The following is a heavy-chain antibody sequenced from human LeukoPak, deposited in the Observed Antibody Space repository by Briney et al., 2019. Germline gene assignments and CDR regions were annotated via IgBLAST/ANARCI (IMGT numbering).Heavy chain of an antibody. Sequence: GRSLRLSCAASGFTFDDYAMHWVRQAPGKGLEWVSGISWNSGSIGYADSVKGRFTISRDNSKNTLYLQMNSLRAEDTAVYYCARDGLYCSGGSCYFDAFDIWGQGTMVTVSS. V-gene: IGHV3-9*01. J-gene: IGHJ3*02. CDR2: ISWNSGSI. D-gene: IGHD2-15*01. CDR1: GFTFDDYA. CDR3: ARDGLYCSGGSCYFDAFDI.